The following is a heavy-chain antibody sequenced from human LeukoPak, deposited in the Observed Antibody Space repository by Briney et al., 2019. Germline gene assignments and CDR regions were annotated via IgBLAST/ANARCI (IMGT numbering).Heavy chain of an antibody. D-gene: IGHD4-17*01. CDR2: IYYSGST. J-gene: IGHJ4*02. CDR3: AFDYGDYPFDY. CDR1: GGSISSSSYY. V-gene: IGHV4-39*01. Sequence: SETLSLTCTVSGGSISSSSYYWGWIRQPPGKGLEWIGSIYYSGSTYYNPSLKSRVTISVDTSKNQFSRKLSSVTAADTAVYYCAFDYGDYPFDYWGQGTLVTVSS.